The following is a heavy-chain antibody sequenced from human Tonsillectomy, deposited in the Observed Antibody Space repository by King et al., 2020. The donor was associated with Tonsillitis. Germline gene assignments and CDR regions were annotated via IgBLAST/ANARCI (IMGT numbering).Heavy chain of an antibody. J-gene: IGHJ4*02. CDR1: GFTFSSYA. D-gene: IGHD5-18*01. CDR2: ISGSGGST. Sequence: VQLVESGGGLVQPGGSLRLSCAASGFTFSSYAMSWVRQAPGKGLEWVSTISGSGGSTFYADSVKGRFTISRDNSKNTLYLQMNSLRAEDTALYYCAKAWGCIYGGSDYWGQGTLVTVSS. CDR3: AKAWGCIYGGSDY. V-gene: IGHV3-23*04.